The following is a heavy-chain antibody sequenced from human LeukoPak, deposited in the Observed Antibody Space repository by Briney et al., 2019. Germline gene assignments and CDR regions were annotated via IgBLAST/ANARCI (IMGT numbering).Heavy chain of an antibody. D-gene: IGHD2/OR15-2a*01. CDR2: SSSSSSTI. J-gene: IGHJ4*02. CDR3: ARGDRNSSPY. Sequence: GGSLRLTCAVSGVTFSGYGRSWVRQAPGNGLEFISYSSSSSSTIYYAGSVNGRFTISRDKAKNSMYLQMNSLRAEDTAVYSCARGDRNSSPYWGQGTLVTVSS. V-gene: IGHV3-48*01. CDR1: GVTFSGYG.